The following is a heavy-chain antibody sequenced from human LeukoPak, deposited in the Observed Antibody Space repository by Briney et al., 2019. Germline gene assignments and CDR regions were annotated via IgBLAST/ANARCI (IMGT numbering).Heavy chain of an antibody. Sequence: GGSLRLSCAASGFTFSSYAMSWVRQAPGKGLEWVSAIIGSGGSTYYADSVKGRFTISRDNSKNTLYLQMNSPRAEDTAVYYCAKAKLLWFGESQYYFDYWGQGTLVTVSS. J-gene: IGHJ4*02. CDR1: GFTFSSYA. CDR2: IIGSGGST. CDR3: AKAKLLWFGESQYYFDY. V-gene: IGHV3-23*01. D-gene: IGHD3-10*01.